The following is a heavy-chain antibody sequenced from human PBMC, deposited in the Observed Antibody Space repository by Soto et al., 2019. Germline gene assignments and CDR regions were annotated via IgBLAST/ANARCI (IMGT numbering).Heavy chain of an antibody. Sequence: ASVKVSCKASGYTFTSYAMNWVRQAPGQGLEWMGWINTNTGNPTYAQGFTGRFVFSLDTSVSTAYLQICSLKAEDTAVYYCARDYDSSGYPFDYYYGMDVWGQGTTVTVSS. CDR1: GYTFTSYA. D-gene: IGHD3-22*01. CDR3: ARDYDSSGYPFDYYYGMDV. J-gene: IGHJ6*02. V-gene: IGHV7-4-1*01. CDR2: INTNTGNP.